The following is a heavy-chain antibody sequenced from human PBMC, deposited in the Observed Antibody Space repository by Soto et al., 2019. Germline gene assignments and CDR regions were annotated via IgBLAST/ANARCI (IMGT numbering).Heavy chain of an antibody. Sequence: QVQLQESGPGLVKPSQTLSLTCTVSGGSIKNSGYYWSWIRQHPEKGLEWIGYISYSGSTDYAPSLKSRVTMSVDTSTNQFFLNLTSVTAADTAVYYCGRDAVTKRAFYYYGMDVWGRGTTVTVSS. J-gene: IGHJ6*02. CDR2: ISYSGST. CDR3: GRDAVTKRAFYYYGMDV. CDR1: GGSIKNSGYY. V-gene: IGHV4-31*03. D-gene: IGHD4-4*01.